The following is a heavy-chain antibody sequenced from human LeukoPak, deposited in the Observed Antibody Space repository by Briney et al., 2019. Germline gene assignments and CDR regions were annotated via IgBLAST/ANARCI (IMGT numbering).Heavy chain of an antibody. CDR3: ARDQERITIFGVVWSYYMDV. V-gene: IGHV1-46*01. D-gene: IGHD3-3*01. J-gene: IGHJ6*03. Sequence: ASVKVSCKASGYTFTSYYMHWVRQAPGQGLEWMGIINPSGGSTSYAQKFQGRVTMTRDMSTSTVYMELSSLRSDDTAVYYCARDQERITIFGVVWSYYMDVWGKGTTVTVSS. CDR2: INPSGGST. CDR1: GYTFTSYY.